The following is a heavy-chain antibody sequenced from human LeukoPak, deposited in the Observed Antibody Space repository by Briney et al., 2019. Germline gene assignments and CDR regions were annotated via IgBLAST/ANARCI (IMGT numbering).Heavy chain of an antibody. Sequence: PGGSLRLSCAASGFTFSSYGMTWVRQAPGKGLEWVSYISSSSSTIYYADSVKGRFTISRDNAKNSLYLQLNSLRAEDTAVYYCARTHPSRVYYFDYWGQGTLVTVSS. J-gene: IGHJ4*02. V-gene: IGHV3-48*01. D-gene: IGHD2-8*01. CDR1: GFTFSSYG. CDR3: ARTHPSRVYYFDY. CDR2: ISSSSSTI.